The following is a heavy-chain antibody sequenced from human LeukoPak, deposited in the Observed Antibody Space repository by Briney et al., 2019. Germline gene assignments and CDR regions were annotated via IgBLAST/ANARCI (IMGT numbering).Heavy chain of an antibody. J-gene: IGHJ5*02. CDR1: GFTFSSYA. CDR3: VRGLGSDNWFDP. D-gene: IGHD3-16*01. Sequence: GGSLRLSCAASGFTFSSYAMHWVRQAPGKGLEWVADISYDGSNKYYADSVKGRFTISRDNSKNILFLQMNSLRAEDTAVYYCVRGLGSDNWFDPWSQGTLVTVSS. CDR2: ISYDGSNK. V-gene: IGHV3-30*04.